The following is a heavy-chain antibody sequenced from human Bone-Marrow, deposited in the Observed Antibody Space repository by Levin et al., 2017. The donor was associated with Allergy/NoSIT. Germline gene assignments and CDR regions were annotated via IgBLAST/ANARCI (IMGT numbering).Heavy chain of an antibody. Sequence: GGSLRLSCAASGFSFRSYGMHWVRQAPGKGLEWVGLISYDGDFTFYGDSVKGRFTISRDNSTNTLFLQMDSLSAEDTAIYYCAYSPTLSVYYGWFDPWGQGTLVTVSS. J-gene: IGHJ5*02. CDR2: ISYDGDFT. V-gene: IGHV3-30*03. D-gene: IGHD3-10*01. CDR1: GFSFRSYG. CDR3: AYSPTLSVYYGWFDP.